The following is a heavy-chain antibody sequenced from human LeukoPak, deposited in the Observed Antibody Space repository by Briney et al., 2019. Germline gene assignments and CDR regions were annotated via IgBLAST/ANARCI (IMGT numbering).Heavy chain of an antibody. Sequence: SETLSLTCTVSGGSISSYYWSWIRQPPGKGLEWIGSIYYSGSTYYNPSLKSRVTISVDTSKNQFSLKLSSVTAADTAVYYCARTPTEPLGYCSSTSCYPTNFDYWGQGTLVTVSS. J-gene: IGHJ4*02. D-gene: IGHD2-2*01. CDR3: ARTPTEPLGYCSSTSCYPTNFDY. CDR2: IYYSGST. V-gene: IGHV4-59*12. CDR1: GGSISSYY.